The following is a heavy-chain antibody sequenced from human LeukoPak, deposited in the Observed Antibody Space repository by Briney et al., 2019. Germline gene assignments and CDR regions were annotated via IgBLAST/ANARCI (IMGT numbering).Heavy chain of an antibody. CDR1: GYTFTGYY. Sequence: ASVKVSCKASGYTFTGYYMHWVRQAPGQGLEWMGWINPNSGGTNYAQKFQGRVTMTRDTSISTAYMEPSRLRSDDTAVYYCAREVQLSMIVVVIRAFDIWGQGTMVTVSS. J-gene: IGHJ3*02. CDR3: AREVQLSMIVVVIRAFDI. CDR2: INPNSGGT. D-gene: IGHD3-22*01. V-gene: IGHV1-2*02.